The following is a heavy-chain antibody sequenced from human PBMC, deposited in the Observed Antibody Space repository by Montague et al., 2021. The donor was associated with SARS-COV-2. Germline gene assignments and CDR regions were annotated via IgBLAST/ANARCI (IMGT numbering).Heavy chain of an antibody. V-gene: IGHV4-39*07. CDR2: IDYSGST. CDR1: GGSISSSSYY. CDR3: ARVGRQQLVRLSGMDV. D-gene: IGHD6-13*01. J-gene: IGHJ6*02. Sequence: SETLSLTCTVSGGSISSSSYYWGWIRQPPGKGLEWIGSIDYSGSTYYXWCVKSRVTISVDTSKNQFSLKLSSVTAADTAVYYCARVGRQQLVRLSGMDVWGQGTTVTVSS.